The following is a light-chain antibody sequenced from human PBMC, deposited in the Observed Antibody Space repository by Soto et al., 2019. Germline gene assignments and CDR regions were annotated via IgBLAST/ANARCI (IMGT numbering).Light chain of an antibody. CDR1: QSISSW. CDR2: RAS. CDR3: QQYHRWT. Sequence: DIQMTQSPSILSASVGDSVTITCRASQSISSWLAWYQQKPGKAPKLLIYRASNLESGVPSRFSGSGSGTEFTLTISSLQPDDFGTYYCQQYHRWTFGQGTKVDIK. J-gene: IGKJ1*01. V-gene: IGKV1-5*03.